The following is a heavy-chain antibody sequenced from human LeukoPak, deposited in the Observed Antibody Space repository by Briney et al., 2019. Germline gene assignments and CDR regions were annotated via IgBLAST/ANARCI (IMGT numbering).Heavy chain of an antibody. CDR3: ARDSSSPYYYYGMDV. CDR1: GYTFTSYA. D-gene: IGHD6-6*01. Sequence: ASVKVSCKASGYTFTSYAMHWVRQAPGQRLEWMGWINAGNGNTKYSQKFQGRVTITRDTSASTAYMELRSLRSDDTAVYYCARDSSSPYYYYGMDVWGQGTTVTVSS. J-gene: IGHJ6*02. CDR2: INAGNGNT. V-gene: IGHV1-3*01.